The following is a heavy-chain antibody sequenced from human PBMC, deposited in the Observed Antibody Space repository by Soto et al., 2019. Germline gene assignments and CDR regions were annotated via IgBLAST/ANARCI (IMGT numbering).Heavy chain of an antibody. CDR1: GGTFSSYT. V-gene: IGHV1-69*02. J-gene: IGHJ4*02. Sequence: GASVKVSCKASGGTFSSYTISWVRQAPGQGLEWMGRTIPILGIANYAQKFQGRVTITADKSTSTAYMELSSLRSEDTAVYYCARGGYSGYDPQPYFEYWGQGTLVTVSS. D-gene: IGHD5-12*01. CDR3: ARGGYSGYDPQPYFEY. CDR2: TIPILGIA.